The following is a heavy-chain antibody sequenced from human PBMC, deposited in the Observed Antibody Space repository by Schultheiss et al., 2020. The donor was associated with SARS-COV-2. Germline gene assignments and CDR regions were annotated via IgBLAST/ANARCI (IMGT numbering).Heavy chain of an antibody. Sequence: SETLSLTCTVSGGSISSYYWSWIRQPPGKGLEWIGYIYYSGSTNYNPSLKSRVTISVDTSKNQFSLKLSSVTAADTAVYYCARFMTTVTTTTWFDPWGQGTLVTVSS. CDR1: GGSISSYY. V-gene: IGHV4-59*01. CDR2: IYYSGST. D-gene: IGHD4-17*01. J-gene: IGHJ5*02. CDR3: ARFMTTVTTTTWFDP.